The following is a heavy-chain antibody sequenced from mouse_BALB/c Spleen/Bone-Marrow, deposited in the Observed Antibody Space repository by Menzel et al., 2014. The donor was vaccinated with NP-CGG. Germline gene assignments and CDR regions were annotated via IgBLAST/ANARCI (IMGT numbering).Heavy chain of an antibody. J-gene: IGHJ1*01. CDR1: GFTFTDYY. CDR3: ARDNGSSPSYWLFNV. D-gene: IGHD1-1*01. Sequence: EVKLVESGGGLVQPGGSLRLSCAASGFTFTDYYMTWVRQPSGKALEWLSFIRNEANGYTTEYSASVKGRFTISRDNSQSILYLQMNTLRPEDSATYYCARDNGSSPSYWLFNVWGAGTTVTVSS. CDR2: IRNEANGYTT. V-gene: IGHV7-3*02.